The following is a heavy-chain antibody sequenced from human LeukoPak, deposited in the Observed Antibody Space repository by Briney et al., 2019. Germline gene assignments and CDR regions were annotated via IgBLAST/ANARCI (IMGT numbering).Heavy chain of an antibody. J-gene: IGHJ5*02. D-gene: IGHD2-2*01. V-gene: IGHV4-4*07. CDR3: ARVGVPAAKGWFDP. CDR2: IYSSGST. CDR1: GDSISSYY. Sequence: PSETLSLTCTVSGDSISSYYWSWIRQPAGKGLEWIGRIYSSGSTNYNPSLKSRVTISVDTSKNQFSLKLSSVTAADTAVYYCARVGVPAAKGWFDPWGQGTLVTVSS.